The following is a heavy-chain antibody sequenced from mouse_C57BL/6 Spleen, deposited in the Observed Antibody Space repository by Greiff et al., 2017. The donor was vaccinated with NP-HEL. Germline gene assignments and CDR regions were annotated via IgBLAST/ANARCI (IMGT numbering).Heavy chain of an antibody. Sequence: QVQLQQSGAELVMPGASVKLSCKASGYTFTSYWMHWVKQRPGQGLEWIGEIDPSDSYTNYNQKFKGKSTLTVDKSSSTAYMQLSSLTSEDSAVYYCASTTVVATDYYAMDYWGQGTSVTVSS. V-gene: IGHV1-69*01. CDR3: ASTTVVATDYYAMDY. J-gene: IGHJ4*01. D-gene: IGHD1-1*01. CDR2: IDPSDSYT. CDR1: GYTFTSYW.